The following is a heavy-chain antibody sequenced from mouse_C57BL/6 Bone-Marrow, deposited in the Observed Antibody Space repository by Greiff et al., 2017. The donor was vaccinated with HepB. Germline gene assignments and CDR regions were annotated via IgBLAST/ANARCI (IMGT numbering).Heavy chain of an antibody. J-gene: IGHJ2*01. CDR3: ARAYYKGYFDY. V-gene: IGHV1-81*01. CDR1: GYTFTSYG. D-gene: IGHD2-12*01. Sequence: VKLMESGAELARPGASVKLSCKASGYTFTSYGISWVKQRTGQGLEWIGEIYPRSGNTYYNEKFKGKATLPADKSSSTAYMELRSLTSEDAAVYFCARAYYKGYFDYWGQGTTLTVSS. CDR2: IYPRSGNT.